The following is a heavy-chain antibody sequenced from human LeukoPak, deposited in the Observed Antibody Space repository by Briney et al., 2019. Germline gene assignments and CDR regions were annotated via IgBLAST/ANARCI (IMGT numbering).Heavy chain of an antibody. CDR1: GFTFDDYA. Sequence: PGRSLRLSCAASGFTFDDYAMHWVRQAPGKGLEWVSGISWNSGSIGYADSVKGRFTISRDNSKNTLYLQMNTLRVEDTAIYYCARGDGYMIRDWGQGTLVTVSP. J-gene: IGHJ4*02. CDR3: ARGDGYMIRD. V-gene: IGHV3-9*01. CDR2: ISWNSGSI. D-gene: IGHD3-10*01.